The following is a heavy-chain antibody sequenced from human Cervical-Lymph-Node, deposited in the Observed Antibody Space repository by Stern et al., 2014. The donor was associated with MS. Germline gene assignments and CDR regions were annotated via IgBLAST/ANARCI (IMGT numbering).Heavy chain of an antibody. D-gene: IGHD2-21*02. J-gene: IGHJ6*02. CDR3: ATHRGRVTYYYGMDV. V-gene: IGHV1-24*01. Sequence: VQLVESGAEVKKPGASVKVSCKVSGYTLSEISMHWVRQAPGQGLAWMGWIDPEHGETRYAQKFQGRVTMAEDRSTDTAYMELSSLRSEDTAVYYCATHRGRVTYYYGMDVWGQGTTVTVSS. CDR2: IDPEHGET. CDR1: GYTLSEIS.